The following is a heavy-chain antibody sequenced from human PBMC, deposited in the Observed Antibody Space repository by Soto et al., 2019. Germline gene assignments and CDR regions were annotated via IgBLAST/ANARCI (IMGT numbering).Heavy chain of an antibody. D-gene: IGHD3-3*01. Sequence: XAVKVSCKAAGCPFTSYAMNWVRQTPGQGLEWMGWINTNTGNPTYAQGFTGRFVFSLDTSFSTAYLQICSLKAEDTAVYYCARGLSREYYDFWTGYGPAAFDIWGQGTMVTVSS. CDR2: INTNTGNP. CDR1: GCPFTSYA. CDR3: ARGLSREYYDFWTGYGPAAFDI. J-gene: IGHJ3*02. V-gene: IGHV7-4-1*01.